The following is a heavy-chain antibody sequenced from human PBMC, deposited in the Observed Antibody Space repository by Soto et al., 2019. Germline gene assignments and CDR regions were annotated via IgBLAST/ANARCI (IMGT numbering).Heavy chain of an antibody. Sequence: QVQLVQSGAEVKKPGSSVKVSCKASGGTFSSYTISWVRQAPGQGLEWMGRIIPILGIANYAQKFQGRVHITADKSTSKAYLELSSLRSEGTAAYYWASGLEGSYRNDAFDIWGPGTMVTVSS. D-gene: IGHD3-16*02. V-gene: IGHV1-69*02. CDR3: ASGLEGSYRNDAFDI. CDR1: GGTFSSYT. J-gene: IGHJ3*02. CDR2: IIPILGIA.